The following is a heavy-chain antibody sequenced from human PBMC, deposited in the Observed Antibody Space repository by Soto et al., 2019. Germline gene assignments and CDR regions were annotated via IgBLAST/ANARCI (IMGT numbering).Heavy chain of an antibody. CDR3: PTPGGICPQGVFYAF. Sequence: ASVKVSCKPAGYIFINYGISWMRQAPGQGLEWMGWISPYNSNTQYAQSLLGRVTVTRDTSTGTAYMDLRSLTSDDTAFFSCPTPGGICPQGVFYAFWVQGTPVPVSS. V-gene: IGHV1-18*01. D-gene: IGHD2-8*01. CDR2: ISPYNSNT. CDR1: GYIFINYG. J-gene: IGHJ4*02.